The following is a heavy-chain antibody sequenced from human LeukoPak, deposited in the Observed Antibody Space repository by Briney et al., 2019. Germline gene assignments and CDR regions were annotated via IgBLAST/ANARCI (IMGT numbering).Heavy chain of an antibody. J-gene: IGHJ3*02. V-gene: IGHV3-23*01. CDR1: GFNFSSYA. CDR3: AKDLVPGGATMGDDAFDI. D-gene: IGHD1-26*01. CDR2: ISGSGGST. Sequence: PGGSRRISCAASGFNFSSYAMSWVRQAPGKGLEWVSAISGSGGSTYYADSVKGRFTISRDNSKNTLYLQMNSLRAEDTAVYYCAKDLVPGGATMGDDAFDIWGQGTMVTVSS.